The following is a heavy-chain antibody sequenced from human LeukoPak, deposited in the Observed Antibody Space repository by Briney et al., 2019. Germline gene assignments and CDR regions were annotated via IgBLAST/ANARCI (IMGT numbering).Heavy chain of an antibody. CDR1: GFTFSSYA. J-gene: IGHJ3*02. V-gene: IGHV3-23*01. CDR3: AKDLYNWNGLDAFDI. Sequence: GGSLRLSCAASGFTFSSYAMSWVRQTPGKGLGGASAISGSGRNTYYADSVKGRFTISRDNSKNTLYLQMNSLRADDTAVYYCAKDLYNWNGLDAFDIWGQGTMVTVSS. CDR2: ISGSGRNT. D-gene: IGHD1-20*01.